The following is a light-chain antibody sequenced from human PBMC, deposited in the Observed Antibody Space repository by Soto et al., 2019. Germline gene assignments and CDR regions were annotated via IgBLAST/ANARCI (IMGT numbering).Light chain of an antibody. CDR2: AAS. J-gene: IGKJ1*01. CDR1: QNIATY. V-gene: IGKV1-39*01. CDR3: QQSYITPTT. Sequence: DIQMTQSPSSLAASVGDRVTITCRASQNIATYLVWYQQQPGKAPKLLIYAASSLQSGVPLRFSGSGSGTEFTLIISSLQPEYFATYYCQQSYITPTTFGQGTKVEIK.